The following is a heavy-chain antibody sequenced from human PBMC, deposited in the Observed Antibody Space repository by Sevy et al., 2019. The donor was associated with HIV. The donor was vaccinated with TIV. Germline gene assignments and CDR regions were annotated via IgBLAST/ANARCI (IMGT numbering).Heavy chain of an antibody. Sequence: SETLSLTCSVSSGSLGNYYWYWIRQPPGKGLEWLGLIYYSGNTNYNPSLKSRVTMSIDTSKNQFSLRLNSLTAADTAVYYCARRAFLGDYFESWGQGILVTVS. CDR2: IYYSGNT. CDR1: SGSLGNYY. D-gene: IGHD3-16*01. J-gene: IGHJ4*03. CDR3: ARRAFLGDYFES. V-gene: IGHV4-59*08.